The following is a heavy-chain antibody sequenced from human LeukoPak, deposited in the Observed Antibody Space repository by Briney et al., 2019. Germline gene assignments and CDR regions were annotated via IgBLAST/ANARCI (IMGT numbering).Heavy chain of an antibody. D-gene: IGHD6-25*01. CDR3: ARDRDRSHYRSVGY. CDR2: INPNSGGT. Sequence: ASVKVSCKASGYTFTGYYMHWVRQAPGQGLEWMGWINPNSGGTNYAQKFRGRVTMTRDTSISTAYMELSRLRSDDTAVYYCARDRDRSHYRSVGYWGQGTLVTASS. CDR1: GYTFTGYY. V-gene: IGHV1-2*02. J-gene: IGHJ4*02.